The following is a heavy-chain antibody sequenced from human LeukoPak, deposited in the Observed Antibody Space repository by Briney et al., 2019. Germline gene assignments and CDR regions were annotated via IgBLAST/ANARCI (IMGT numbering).Heavy chain of an antibody. CDR2: INPNSGGT. V-gene: IGHV1-2*02. D-gene: IGHD3-10*01. J-gene: IGHJ5*02. Sequence: RASVKVSCKASGYTFTGYYMHWVRQAPGQGLEWMGWINPNSGGTNYAQKFQGRVTMTRDTSISTAYMELSGLRSDDTAVYYCARANMVRGVGLFFDRNWFDPWGQGTLVTVSA. CDR3: ARANMVRGVGLFFDRNWFDP. CDR1: GYTFTGYY.